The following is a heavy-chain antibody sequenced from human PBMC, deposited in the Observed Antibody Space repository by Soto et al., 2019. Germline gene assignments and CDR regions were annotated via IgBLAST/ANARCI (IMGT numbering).Heavy chain of an antibody. D-gene: IGHD3-16*02. J-gene: IGHJ6*02. V-gene: IGHV3-21*01. CDR2: ISSSSSYI. Sequence: EVQLVESGGGLVKPGGSLRLSCAASGFTFSSYSMNWVRQAPGKGLEWVSSISSSSSYIYYADSVKGRFTISRDNAKNSLYQQMNRVRAEDTAVYYCARPPRGGYYDDVWGSYRWGHGMDVWGQGTTVTVSS. CDR1: GFTFSSYS. CDR3: ARPPRGGYYDDVWGSYRWGHGMDV.